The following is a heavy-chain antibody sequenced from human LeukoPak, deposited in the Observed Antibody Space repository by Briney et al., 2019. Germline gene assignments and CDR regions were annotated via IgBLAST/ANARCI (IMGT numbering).Heavy chain of an antibody. V-gene: IGHV3-23*01. D-gene: IGHD6-13*01. CDR3: AKHLYSSSWLFDY. CDR1: GFTFSSCS. J-gene: IGHJ4*02. Sequence: PGGSLRLSCAASGFTFSSCSMNWVGQAPGKGLEWVSAISGSGGSTYYADSVKGRFTISSDNSKNTLYLQMNSLRAEDTAVYYCAKHLYSSSWLFDYWGQGTLVGVSS. CDR2: ISGSGGST.